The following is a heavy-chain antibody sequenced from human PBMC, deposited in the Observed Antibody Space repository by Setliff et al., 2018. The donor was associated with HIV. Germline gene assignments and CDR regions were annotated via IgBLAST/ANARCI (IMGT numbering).Heavy chain of an antibody. D-gene: IGHD1-26*01. CDR2: INPRGGST. J-gene: IGHJ4*02. CDR3: ARGWEGGMDY. V-gene: IGHV1-46*01. CDR1: GYTFTRYF. Sequence: GASVKVSCKASGYTFTRYFMHCVRQAPGQGLEWLGMINPRGGSTWYAQKFQGRVTMTGNTSTNTLYMELSSRRSEDTAVYYCARGWEGGMDYWGQGTLVTVSS.